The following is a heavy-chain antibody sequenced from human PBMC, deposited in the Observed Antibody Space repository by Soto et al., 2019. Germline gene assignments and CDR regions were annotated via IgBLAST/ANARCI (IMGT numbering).Heavy chain of an antibody. D-gene: IGHD2-2*03. CDR1: GFTFSIYA. CDR2: ISVSGGST. V-gene: IGHV3-23*01. Sequence: PGGSLRLSCVASGFTFSIYAMTLVRQSPGKGLEWVSSISVSGGSTYYADSVKGRFTISRDNSKNTIYLQMNSLRADDTAAYYCVKNVVGYYDDPYDYWGQGTLFTFSS. CDR3: VKNVVGYYDDPYDY. J-gene: IGHJ4*02.